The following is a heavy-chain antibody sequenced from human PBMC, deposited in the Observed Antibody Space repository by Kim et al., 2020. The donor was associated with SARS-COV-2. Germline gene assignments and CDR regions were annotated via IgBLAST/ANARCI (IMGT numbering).Heavy chain of an antibody. V-gene: IGHV4-59*01. CDR3: ARDSGGNGRYFDY. D-gene: IGHD3-10*01. Sequence: YNPSVKSRVNISVATSKNQFALKLSSVTAADTAVYNCARDSGGNGRYFDYWGQGTLVTVSS. J-gene: IGHJ4*02.